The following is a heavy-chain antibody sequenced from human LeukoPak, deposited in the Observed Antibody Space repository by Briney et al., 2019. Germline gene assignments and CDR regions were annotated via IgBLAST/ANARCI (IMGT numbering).Heavy chain of an antibody. CDR3: SRESGAFRPFGY. CDR2: ISLTGET. V-gene: IGHV4-4*02. Sequence: SETLSLTCDVSGGSISSTNWWRWVRQPPGQGLEWIGEISLTGETNYNPSLNGRVTMSLDKSRNQLSLKLTSVTAADTAIYYCSRESGAFRPFGYWGQGTLVIVPP. CDR1: GGSISSTNW. D-gene: IGHD1-26*01. J-gene: IGHJ4*02.